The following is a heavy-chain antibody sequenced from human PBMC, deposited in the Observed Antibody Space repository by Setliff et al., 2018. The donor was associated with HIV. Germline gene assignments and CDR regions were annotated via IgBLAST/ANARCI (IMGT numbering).Heavy chain of an antibody. CDR1: GFIFSSFD. Sequence: PGGSLRLSCAASGFIFSSFDMHWVRQAPGKGLEWVALIRYDGSNKYYADSVKGRFTISRDNSKNTLYLQMNSLRAEDTAVYYCAKTSSSSEYYFDYWGQGTLGTVSS. CDR3: AKTSSSSEYYFDY. J-gene: IGHJ4*02. V-gene: IGHV3-30*02. CDR2: IRYDGSNK. D-gene: IGHD6-13*01.